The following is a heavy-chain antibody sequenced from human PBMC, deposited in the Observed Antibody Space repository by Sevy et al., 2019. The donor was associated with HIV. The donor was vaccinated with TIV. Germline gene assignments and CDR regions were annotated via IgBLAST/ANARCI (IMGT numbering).Heavy chain of an antibody. CDR2: IYYSGRT. J-gene: IGHJ4*02. D-gene: IGHD1-26*01. CDR3: TRHLRSYDFDY. Sequence: SETLSLTCTVSGGSISSERYFWGWIRQPPGQGLEWIGSIYYSGRTYYNPSLKSRVTISVETSKNQFSLQLSSVTAADTAVYYCTRHLRSYDFDYWGQGTLVTVSS. CDR1: GGSISSERYF. V-gene: IGHV4-39*01.